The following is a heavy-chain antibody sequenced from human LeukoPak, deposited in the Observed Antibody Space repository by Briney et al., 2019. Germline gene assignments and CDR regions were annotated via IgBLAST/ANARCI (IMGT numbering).Heavy chain of an antibody. Sequence: ASVKVSCKASGYTFTSYGISWVRQAPGQGLEWMGWISAYNGNTNYAQKLQGRVTMTTDTSTSTAYMELRSLRSDDTAVYYCAREGARWSGELPRSDYWGQGTLVTVSS. J-gene: IGHJ4*02. CDR2: ISAYNGNT. CDR1: GYTFTSYG. D-gene: IGHD3-10*01. CDR3: AREGARWSGELPRSDY. V-gene: IGHV1-18*04.